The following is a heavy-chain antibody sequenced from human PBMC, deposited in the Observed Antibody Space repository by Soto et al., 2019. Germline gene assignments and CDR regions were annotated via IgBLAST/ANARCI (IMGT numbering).Heavy chain of an antibody. J-gene: IGHJ6*03. CDR1: GFTFSNAW. Sequence: GGSLRLSCAASGFTFSNAWMSWVRQAPGKGLEWVGRIKSKTDGGTTDYAAPVKGRFTISRDDSKNTLYLQMNSLKTEDTAVYYCTALVVPAGYYYYYYMDVWGKGTTVTVSS. CDR3: TALVVPAGYYYYYYMDV. V-gene: IGHV3-15*01. D-gene: IGHD2-2*01. CDR2: IKSKTDGGTT.